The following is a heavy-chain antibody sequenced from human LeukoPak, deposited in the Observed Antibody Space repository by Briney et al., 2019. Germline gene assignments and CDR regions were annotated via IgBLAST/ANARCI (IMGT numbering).Heavy chain of an antibody. CDR1: GFTFSTYS. D-gene: IGHD3-16*01. CDR3: AREGGGLDY. V-gene: IGHV3-21*01. J-gene: IGHJ4*02. CDR2: ITSNSNYI. Sequence: PGGSLRLSCAASGFTFSTYSMNWVRQAPGKGLEWVSSITSNSNYIYYADSLKGRVTISRDNAKNSLYLQMNSLRAEDTAVYYCAREGGGLDYWGQGTLVTVSS.